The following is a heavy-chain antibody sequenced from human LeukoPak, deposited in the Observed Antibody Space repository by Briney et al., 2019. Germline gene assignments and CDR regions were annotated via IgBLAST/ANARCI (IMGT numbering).Heavy chain of an antibody. D-gene: IGHD2-21*02. J-gene: IGHJ4*02. Sequence: SVKVSFKASGGTFSSYAISWVRQAPGQGLEWMGGIIPIFGTANYAQKFQGRVTITADESTSTAYMELSSLRSEDTAVYYCARAGYCGGDCYFGYWGQGTLVTVSS. V-gene: IGHV1-69*01. CDR2: IIPIFGTA. CDR3: ARAGYCGGDCYFGY. CDR1: GGTFSSYA.